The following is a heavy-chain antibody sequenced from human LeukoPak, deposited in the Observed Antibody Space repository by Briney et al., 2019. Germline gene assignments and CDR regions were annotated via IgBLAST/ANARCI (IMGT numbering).Heavy chain of an antibody. Sequence: GGSLGLSCAASGFTFSSYAMSWVRQAPGKGLEWVSAISGSGGSTYYADSVKGRFTTSRDNSKNTLYLQMNSLRAEDTAVYYCAKDQNYYDSSGYYHDYWGQGTLVTVSS. J-gene: IGHJ4*02. CDR1: GFTFSSYA. CDR3: AKDQNYYDSSGYYHDY. CDR2: ISGSGGST. V-gene: IGHV3-23*01. D-gene: IGHD3-22*01.